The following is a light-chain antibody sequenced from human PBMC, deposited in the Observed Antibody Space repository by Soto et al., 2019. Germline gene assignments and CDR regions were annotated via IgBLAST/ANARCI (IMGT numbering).Light chain of an antibody. CDR1: QSVGSN. J-gene: IGKJ5*01. V-gene: IGKV3D-15*01. CDR2: GAS. CDR3: QQYSSSPPIT. Sequence: IVLTQSRATLSVSPGERATLSCRASQSVGSNLAWYQHKPGQAPRLLIYGASTRASGVPVRFSGSGSGTDFTLTISRLEPEDFAVYFCQQYSSSPPITFGQGTRLEIK.